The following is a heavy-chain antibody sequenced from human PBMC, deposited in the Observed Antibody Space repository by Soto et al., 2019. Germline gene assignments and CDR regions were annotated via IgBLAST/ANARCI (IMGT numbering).Heavy chain of an antibody. D-gene: IGHD6-19*01. CDR1: GFTFSSYW. V-gene: IGHV3-7*01. Sequence: EVQLVESGGGLVQPGGSLRLSCAASGFTFSSYWMSWVRQAPGKGLEWVANIKQDGSEKYYVGSVKGRFTISRDNAKNSLYLQMNSLRAEDTAVYYCARDLQWPEGYYYYYMDVWGKGTTVTVSS. J-gene: IGHJ6*03. CDR3: ARDLQWPEGYYYYYMDV. CDR2: IKQDGSEK.